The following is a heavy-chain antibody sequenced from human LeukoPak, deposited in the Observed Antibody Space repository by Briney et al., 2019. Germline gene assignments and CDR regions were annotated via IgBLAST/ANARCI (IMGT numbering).Heavy chain of an antibody. CDR1: GFTFSSYE. CDR3: AAVIDY. Sequence: PGGSLRLSCAASGFTFSSYEMNWIRQAPGKGLEWISYISNSGSTKYYADSVKGRFTIPRDNAKNSVFLRMNSLRAEDTAVYYCAAVIDYWGQGTLVTVSS. V-gene: IGHV3-48*03. J-gene: IGHJ4*02. CDR2: ISNSGSTK.